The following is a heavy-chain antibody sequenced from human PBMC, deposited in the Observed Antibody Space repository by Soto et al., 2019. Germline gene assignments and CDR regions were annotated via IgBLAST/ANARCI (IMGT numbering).Heavy chain of an antibody. CDR2: IYPGDSDT. CDR3: ARLNTAMVTLNYYYGMDV. J-gene: IGHJ6*02. Sequence: PGEPLKISCKGSGYSFTSYWIGWVRQMPGKGLEWMGIIYPGDSDTRYSPSFQGQVTISADKSISTAYLQWSSLKASDTAMYYCARLNTAMVTLNYYYGMDVWGQGTTVTVSS. CDR1: GYSFTSYW. V-gene: IGHV5-51*01. D-gene: IGHD5-18*01.